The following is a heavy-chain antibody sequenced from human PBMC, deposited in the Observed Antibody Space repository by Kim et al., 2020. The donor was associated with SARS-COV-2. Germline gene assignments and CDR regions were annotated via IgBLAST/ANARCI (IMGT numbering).Heavy chain of an antibody. CDR3: ARLGGRWFRIDY. Sequence: NYNPSLKSRVTISVDTSKNQFSLKLSSVTAADTAVYYCARLGGRWFRIDYWGQGTLVTVSS. D-gene: IGHD3-16*01. V-gene: IGHV4-34*01. J-gene: IGHJ4*02.